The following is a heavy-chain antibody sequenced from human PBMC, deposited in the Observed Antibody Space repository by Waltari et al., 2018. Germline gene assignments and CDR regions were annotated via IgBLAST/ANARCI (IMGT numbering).Heavy chain of an antibody. V-gene: IGHV4-59*01. CDR1: GGSISSYY. CDR2: IYYSGST. Sequence: QVQLQESGPGLVKPSETLSLTCTVSGGSISSYYWSWIRQPPGKGLEWIGYIYYSGSTNYTPSLKCRVTISVDTSKNQFSLKLSSVTAADTAVYYCARETLLGDYGPLFDYWGQGTLVTVSS. D-gene: IGHD4-17*01. J-gene: IGHJ4*02. CDR3: ARETLLGDYGPLFDY.